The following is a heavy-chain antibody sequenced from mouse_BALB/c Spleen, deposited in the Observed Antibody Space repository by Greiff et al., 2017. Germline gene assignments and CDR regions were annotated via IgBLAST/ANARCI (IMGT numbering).Heavy chain of an antibody. CDR1: GFSLTSYG. Sequence: VKLVESGPGLVAPSQSLSITCTVSGFSLTSYGVHWVRQPPGKGLEWLGVIWAGGSTNYNSALMSRLSISKDNSKSQVFLKMNSLQTDDTAMYYCARDYGSSFAYWGQGTLVTVSA. CDR3: ARDYGSSFAY. CDR2: IWAGGST. J-gene: IGHJ3*01. D-gene: IGHD1-1*01. V-gene: IGHV2-9*02.